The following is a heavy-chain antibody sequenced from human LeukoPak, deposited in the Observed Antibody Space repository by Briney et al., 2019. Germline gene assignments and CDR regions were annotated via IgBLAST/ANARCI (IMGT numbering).Heavy chain of an antibody. Sequence: PSETLSLTCTVSGGSISSGDYYWSWIRQPPGKGLEWIGYIYYSGSTNYNPSLKSRVTISVDTSKNQFSLKLSSVTAADTAVYYCARVAWSGYYTLYYFDYWGQGTLVTVSS. J-gene: IGHJ4*02. V-gene: IGHV4-61*08. D-gene: IGHD3-3*01. CDR1: GGSISSGDYY. CDR3: ARVAWSGYYTLYYFDY. CDR2: IYYSGST.